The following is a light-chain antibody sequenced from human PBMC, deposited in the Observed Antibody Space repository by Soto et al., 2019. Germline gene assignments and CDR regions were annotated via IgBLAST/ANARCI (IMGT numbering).Light chain of an antibody. V-gene: IGLV2-14*01. Sequence: QSALTQPASVSGSPGQSITISCTGTSSDVGTYKYVSWYQQHPGKAPKLMIYDVSARPSGVSNRFSGSKSGNTASLTISGLQAEDEADYYCSSYTTNNIVVFGGGTKVTVL. CDR3: SSYTTNNIVV. CDR1: SSDVGTYKY. J-gene: IGLJ2*01. CDR2: DVS.